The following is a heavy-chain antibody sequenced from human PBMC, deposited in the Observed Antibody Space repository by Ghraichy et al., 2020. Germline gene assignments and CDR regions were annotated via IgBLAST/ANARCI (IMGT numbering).Heavy chain of an antibody. V-gene: IGHV3-48*02. CDR2: ITGSSRTK. CDR3: ARGSTVVRFYNYDGMDV. CDR1: GFTFNGYS. J-gene: IGHJ6*02. Sequence: GGSLRLSCVGSGFTFNGYSMNWVRQSPGKGLEWVSYITGSSRTKSYADSVKGRFTISRENARNSLFLQMNSLRDEDTAVYYCARGSTVVRFYNYDGMDVWGQGTTVTVSS. D-gene: IGHD4-23*01.